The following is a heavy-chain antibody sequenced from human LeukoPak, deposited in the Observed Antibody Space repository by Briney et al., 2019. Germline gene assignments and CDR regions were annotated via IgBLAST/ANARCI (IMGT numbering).Heavy chain of an antibody. V-gene: IGHV3-73*01. D-gene: IGHD3-16*01. CDR2: IRSKANSYAT. CDR1: GFTFSGSA. J-gene: IGHJ6*02. CDR3: TRQTGGYYGMDV. Sequence: GGSLRLSCAASGFTFSGSAMHWVRQASGKGLEWVGRIRSKANSYATAYAASVKGRFTISRDDSKNTAYLQMNSLKTEDTAVYYCTRQTGGYYGMDVWGQGTTVTVSS.